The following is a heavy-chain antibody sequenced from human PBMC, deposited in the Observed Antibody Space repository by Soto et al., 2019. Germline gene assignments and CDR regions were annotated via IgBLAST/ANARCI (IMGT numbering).Heavy chain of an antibody. CDR3: ARSWFGELFFSHPHYYMDV. CDR2: IYYSGST. J-gene: IGHJ6*03. CDR1: GGSISSYY. D-gene: IGHD3-10*01. Sequence: SETLSLTCTVSGGSISSYYWSWIRQPPGKGLEWIGYIYYSGSTNYNPSLKSRVTISVDTSKNQFSLKLSSVTAADTAVYYCARSWFGELFFSHPHYYMDVWGKGTTVTVSS. V-gene: IGHV4-59*01.